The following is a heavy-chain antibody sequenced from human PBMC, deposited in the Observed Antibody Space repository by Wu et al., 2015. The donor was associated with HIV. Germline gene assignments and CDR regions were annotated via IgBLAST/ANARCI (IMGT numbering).Heavy chain of an antibody. J-gene: IGHJ3*02. CDR1: GGSISSYF. D-gene: IGHD6-25*01. V-gene: IGHV4-59*01. CDR2: ISDSGST. Sequence: QVQLQESGPGLVKPSETLSLTCTVSGGSISSYFWSWIRQPPGKGLEWIGFISDSGSTNYNPSLKSRVTISVDTSKNQFSLKLSSVTAADTAVYYCARDSTGVAFDIWGQGTMVTVSS. CDR3: ARDSTGVAFDI.